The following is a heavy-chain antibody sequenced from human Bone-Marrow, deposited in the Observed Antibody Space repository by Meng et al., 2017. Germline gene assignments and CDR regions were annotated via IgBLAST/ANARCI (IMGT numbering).Heavy chain of an antibody. CDR3: ARAKDGYNYANAFDI. Sequence: ASVKVSCKASGYTFTGYYMHWVRQAPGQGLEWMGWINPNSGGTNYAQKFQGRVTMTRDTSTSTVYMELSSLRSEDTAVYYCARAKDGYNYANAFDIWGQGTMVTVSS. D-gene: IGHD5-24*01. J-gene: IGHJ3*02. CDR1: GYTFTGYY. CDR2: INPNSGGT. V-gene: IGHV1-2*02.